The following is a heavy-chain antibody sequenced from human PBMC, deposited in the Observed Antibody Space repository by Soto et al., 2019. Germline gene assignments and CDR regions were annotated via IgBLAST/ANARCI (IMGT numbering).Heavy chain of an antibody. J-gene: IGHJ6*02. Sequence: LSLTCTVSGGSMSSGGYYWSWIRQHPGKGLEWIGYIYYSGSTYYNPSLKSRVTISVDTSKNQFSLKLSSVTAADTAVYYCARELRFGEDYYGMDVWGQGTTIT. D-gene: IGHD3-10*01. V-gene: IGHV4-31*03. CDR3: ARELRFGEDYYGMDV. CDR2: IYYSGST. CDR1: GGSMSSGGYY.